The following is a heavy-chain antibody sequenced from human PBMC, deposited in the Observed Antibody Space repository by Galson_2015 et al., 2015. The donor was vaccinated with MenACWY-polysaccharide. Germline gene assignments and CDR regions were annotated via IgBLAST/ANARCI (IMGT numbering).Heavy chain of an antibody. CDR3: ARADYDILSGYYVYYYYYGMDV. J-gene: IGHJ6*02. V-gene: IGHV3-7*01. CDR1: GFTFSSYW. CDR2: IKQDGSEK. D-gene: IGHD3-9*01. Sequence: SLRLSCAASGFTFSSYWMSWVRQAPGKGLEWVANIKQDGSEKYYVDSVKGRFTISRDNAKNSLYLQMNSLRAEDTAVYYCARADYDILSGYYVYYYYYGMDVSGQGTPVTVSS.